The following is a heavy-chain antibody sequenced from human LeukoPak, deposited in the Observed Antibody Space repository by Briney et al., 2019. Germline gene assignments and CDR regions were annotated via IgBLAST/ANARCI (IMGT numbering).Heavy chain of an antibody. CDR2: IYCSGST. D-gene: IGHD6-19*01. Sequence: SETLSLTCTVSGGSISSYYWSWIRQPPGKGLEWIGYIYCSGSTNYNPSLKSRVTISVDTSKNQFSLKLSSVTAADTAVYYCARGPPSGWYGEIYFDYWGQGTLVTVSS. CDR1: GGSISSYY. J-gene: IGHJ4*02. CDR3: ARGPPSGWYGEIYFDY. V-gene: IGHV4-59*08.